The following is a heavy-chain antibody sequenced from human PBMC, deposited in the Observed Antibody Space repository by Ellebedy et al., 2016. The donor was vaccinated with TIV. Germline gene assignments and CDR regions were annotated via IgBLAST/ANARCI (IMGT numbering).Heavy chain of an antibody. D-gene: IGHD3-10*01. CDR2: IKQDGSDK. V-gene: IGHV3-7*02. J-gene: IGHJ4*02. CDR3: AGRGY. CDR1: GFIFSNNW. Sequence: GESLKISXAASGFIFSNNWMTWIRQAPGKGLEWVANIKQDGSDKYYVDSVKGRFTISRDNAKNSLYLQMNSLRAEDTAVYYCAGRGYWGQGTLVTVSS.